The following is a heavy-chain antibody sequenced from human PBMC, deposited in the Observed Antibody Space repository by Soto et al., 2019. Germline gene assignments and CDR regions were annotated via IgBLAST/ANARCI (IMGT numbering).Heavy chain of an antibody. CDR1: GGSISSGGYS. CDR2: IYHSGST. CDR3: ARVYGDGSLDY. Sequence: QLQLQESGSGLVKPSQTLSLTCAVSGGSISSGGYSWSWIRQPPGKGLEWIGYIYHSGSTYYNPSLQXRXTXSXXRSKNQFSLKVSSVTAADTAVYYCARVYGDGSLDYWGQGTLVTVSS. V-gene: IGHV4-30-2*01. J-gene: IGHJ4*02. D-gene: IGHD2-2*02.